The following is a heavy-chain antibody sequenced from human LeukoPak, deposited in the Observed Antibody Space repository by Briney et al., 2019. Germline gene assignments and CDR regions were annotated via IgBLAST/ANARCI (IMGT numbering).Heavy chain of an antibody. CDR1: GGSIISSYF. V-gene: IGHV4-4*07. Sequence: TSETLSLTCTVSGGSIISSYFWSWIRQPAGKGLEWIGRIYNTGSTDFNPSLKSRVTMSVDTSKNQFSLKLSSVTAADTAVYYCAKYASGSLVVWGQGTLVTVSS. D-gene: IGHD3-10*01. J-gene: IGHJ4*02. CDR2: IYNTGST. CDR3: AKYASGSLVV.